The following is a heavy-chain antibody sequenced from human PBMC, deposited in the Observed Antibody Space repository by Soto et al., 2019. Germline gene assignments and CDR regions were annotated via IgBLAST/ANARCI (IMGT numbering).Heavy chain of an antibody. CDR2: IYWDDDK. CDR3: AHSHSYGYGGAFDI. V-gene: IGHV2-5*02. D-gene: IGHD5-18*01. Sequence: QITLKESGPTLVKPTQTLTLTCTFSGFSLSTSGVGVGWIRKPPGKALEWLALIYWDDDKRYSPSLKSRLTIAKATSKNQVVLTMTNMDPVDTATYYCAHSHSYGYGGAFDIWGQGTMVTVSS. CDR1: GFSLSTSGVG. J-gene: IGHJ3*02.